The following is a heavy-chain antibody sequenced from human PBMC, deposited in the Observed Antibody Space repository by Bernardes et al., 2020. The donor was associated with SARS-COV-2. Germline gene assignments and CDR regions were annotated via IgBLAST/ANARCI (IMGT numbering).Heavy chain of an antibody. CDR3: ARDRTMVAAMSDAFDF. Sequence: GGSLRLSCAASGFTFSRFSMNWVRQAPGKGLEWISYISSTSQTIYYADSVKGRFTISRDTVKNSVYLQMNSLRAEDTAVYHCARDRTMVAAMSDAFDFWGLGTTVIVSS. CDR1: GFTFSRFS. J-gene: IGHJ3*01. CDR2: ISSTSQTI. D-gene: IGHD5-12*01. V-gene: IGHV3-48*01.